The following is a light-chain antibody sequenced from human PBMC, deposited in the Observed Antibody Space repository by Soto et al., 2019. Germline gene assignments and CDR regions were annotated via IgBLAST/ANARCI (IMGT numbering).Light chain of an antibody. CDR1: SSNIGSNT. J-gene: IGLJ2*01. CDR2: NND. V-gene: IGLV1-44*01. Sequence: QSVLTQPPSASGTPGQRVTISCSGSSSNIGSNTVNWYQQLPGTAPKLLIYNNDLRPSGVPDRFSGSKSGTLASLAISGLLSEDEAEYYCAAWDDSLNGLLFGGGTKVTVL. CDR3: AAWDDSLNGLL.